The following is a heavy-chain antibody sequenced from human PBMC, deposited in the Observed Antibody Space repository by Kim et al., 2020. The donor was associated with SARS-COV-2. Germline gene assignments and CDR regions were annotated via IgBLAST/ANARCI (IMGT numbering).Heavy chain of an antibody. CDR2: IYHTGST. Sequence: SETLSLTCSVSSDSMTTYYWTWIRQPPGKGLEWIGYIYHTGSTSYNPSLKSRVSISIDASKNLFSLRLTSVTAADIGVYYCARETISSSLTSWLDPWGPGTLVTVSS. V-gene: IGHV4-59*01. CDR1: SDSMTTYY. J-gene: IGHJ5*02. CDR3: ARETISSSLTSWLDP. D-gene: IGHD3-3*01.